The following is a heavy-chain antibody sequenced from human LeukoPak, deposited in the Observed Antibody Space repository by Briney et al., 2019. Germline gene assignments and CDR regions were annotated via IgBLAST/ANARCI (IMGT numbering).Heavy chain of an antibody. D-gene: IGHD2-2*01. CDR3: ARDGDCSSTSCYGDYYYYMDV. J-gene: IGHJ6*03. CDR1: GYTFTSYY. V-gene: IGHV1-46*01. Sequence: ASVKVSCKASGYTFTSYYMHWVRQAPGQGLEWMGIINPSGGSTSYAQKFQGRVTMTRDMSTSTVYMELSSLRSEDTAVYYCARDGDCSSTSCYGDYYYYMDVWGKGTTVTVSS. CDR2: INPSGGST.